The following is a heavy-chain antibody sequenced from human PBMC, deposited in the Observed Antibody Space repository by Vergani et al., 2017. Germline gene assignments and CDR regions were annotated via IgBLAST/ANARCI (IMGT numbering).Heavy chain of an antibody. D-gene: IGHD3-3*01. CDR1: GFTFSSYA. J-gene: IGHJ6*03. Sequence: EVQLLQSEGAVVQPGGSLRLSCAASGFTFSSYAMSWVRQAPGKGLEWVSAISGSGGSTYYADSVKGRFTISRDNSKNTLYLQMNSLRAEDTAVYYCAKYDFWSGYPTYYYYYMDVWGKGP. CDR3: AKYDFWSGYPTYYYYYMDV. CDR2: ISGSGGST. V-gene: IGHV3-23*01.